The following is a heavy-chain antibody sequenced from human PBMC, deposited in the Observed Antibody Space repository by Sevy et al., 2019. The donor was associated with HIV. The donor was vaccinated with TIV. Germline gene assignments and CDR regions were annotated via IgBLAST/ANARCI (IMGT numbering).Heavy chain of an antibody. CDR2: TRNKADSYST. CDR3: STHAGIAAAGRVFDY. J-gene: IGHJ4*02. CDR1: GFTFSDHY. V-gene: IGHV3-72*01. Sequence: GGSLRLSCAASGFTFSDHYMEWVRQAPGKGLEWVGRTRNKADSYSTEYAASVKGRFTISRDDSKNSLYLQMNSLKTEDTAVHYCSTHAGIAAAGRVFDYWGQGTLVTVSS. D-gene: IGHD6-13*01.